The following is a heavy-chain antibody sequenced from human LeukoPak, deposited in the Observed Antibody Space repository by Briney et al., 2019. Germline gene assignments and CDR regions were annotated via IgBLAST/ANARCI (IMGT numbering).Heavy chain of an antibody. CDR1: GFTFISYG. Sequence: GGSLRLSCAASGFTFISYGMHWVRQAPGKGLEWVAFIRYDGSNKYYADSVKGRFTISRDNSKNTLYLQMSRLRAEDTAVYYCAKDKGGRIVVATTFDYWGQGSLVTVSS. J-gene: IGHJ4*02. V-gene: IGHV3-30*02. D-gene: IGHD1-26*01. CDR3: AKDKGGRIVVATTFDY. CDR2: IRYDGSNK.